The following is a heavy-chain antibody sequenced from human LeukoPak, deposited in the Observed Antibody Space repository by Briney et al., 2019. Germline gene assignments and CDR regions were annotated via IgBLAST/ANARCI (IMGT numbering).Heavy chain of an antibody. Sequence: SETLSLTCAVYGGSFSGYYWSWIRQPPGKGLEWIGEINHSGSTNYNPSLKSRVTISIDTSKNQFSLKLSSVTAADTAVYYCASQSSSYYYGSGSYYRPFDPWGQGTLVAVSS. J-gene: IGHJ5*02. V-gene: IGHV4-34*01. CDR1: GGSFSGYY. CDR2: INHSGST. D-gene: IGHD3-10*01. CDR3: ASQSSSYYYGSGSYYRPFDP.